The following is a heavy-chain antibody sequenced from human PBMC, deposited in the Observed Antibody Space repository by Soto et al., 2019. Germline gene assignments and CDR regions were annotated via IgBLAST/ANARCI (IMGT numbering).Heavy chain of an antibody. V-gene: IGHV3-7*05. CDR2: IRKDGSQR. D-gene: IGHD6-25*01. CDR3: ARDVYPGSSGLYFDAVDI. Sequence: EVQLVESGGGLVQPGGSLTLSCAASEFAFSSYWMTWVRQAPGKGLEWVANIRKDGSQRSYLDSVRGRFTISRDNSKNSLYLQMNSLRAEDTALYFCARDVYPGSSGLYFDAVDIWGQGTMVTVSS. J-gene: IGHJ3*02. CDR1: EFAFSSYW.